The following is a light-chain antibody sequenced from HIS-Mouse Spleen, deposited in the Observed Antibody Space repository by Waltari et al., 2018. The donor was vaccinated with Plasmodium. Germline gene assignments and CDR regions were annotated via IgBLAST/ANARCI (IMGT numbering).Light chain of an antibody. Sequence: QSALTQPASASGSPGQSIHISCTRTSSDIGCYNLVSWYQQHPGKAPKLMIYEGSKRPSGVSNRFSGSKSGNTASLTISGLQAEDEADYYCCSYAGSSTWVFGGGTKLTVL. CDR2: EGS. J-gene: IGLJ3*02. CDR1: SSDIGCYNL. V-gene: IGLV2-23*01. CDR3: CSYAGSSTWV.